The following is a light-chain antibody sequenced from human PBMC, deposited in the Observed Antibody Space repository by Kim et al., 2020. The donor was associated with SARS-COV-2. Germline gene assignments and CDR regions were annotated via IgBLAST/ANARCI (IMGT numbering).Light chain of an antibody. CDR2: GNN. CDR1: ISNIGAGYD. J-gene: IGLJ1*01. CDR3: QSYDNSLSGYV. Sequence: RVTISCTGRISNIGAGYDVHWYQQLPATAPKLLIYGNNNRPSGVPDRFSGSKSDTSASLAITGLQAEDEADYYCQSYDNSLSGYVFGSGTKVTVL. V-gene: IGLV1-40*01.